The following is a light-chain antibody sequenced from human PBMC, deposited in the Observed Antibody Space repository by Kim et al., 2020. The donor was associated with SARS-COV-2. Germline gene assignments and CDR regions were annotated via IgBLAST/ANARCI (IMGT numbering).Light chain of an antibody. CDR1: SLRSYY. Sequence: VALGQTVRITCQGDSLRSYYATWYQQKPGQAPIVVIYGKNNRPSVIPDRFSGSSSGNTASLTITGTQAGDEADYYCNSRDSNDNVVFGGGTKLTVL. CDR2: GKN. CDR3: NSRDSNDNVV. V-gene: IGLV3-19*01. J-gene: IGLJ2*01.